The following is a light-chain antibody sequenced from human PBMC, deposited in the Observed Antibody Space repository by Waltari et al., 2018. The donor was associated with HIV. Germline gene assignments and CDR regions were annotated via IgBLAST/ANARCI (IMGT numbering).Light chain of an antibody. J-gene: IGLJ2*01. V-gene: IGLV3-25*03. Sequence: YELTQPPSVSVSPGQPARITCSGNALPSHFGCLYQHKVGQAPVLVIFRSQERSSQVPARFSASKSGTTFTLTISGVQAEDEADYFCLSADGRGVRKFFGGGTRLSVL. CDR1: ALPSHF. CDR3: LSADGRGVRKF. CDR2: RSQ.